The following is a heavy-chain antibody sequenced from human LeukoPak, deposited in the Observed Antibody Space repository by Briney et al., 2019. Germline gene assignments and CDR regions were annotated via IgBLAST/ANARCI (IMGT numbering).Heavy chain of an antibody. CDR1: GFTFGGFA. CDR2: ISYDGSKN. CDR3: ARAIGGYNYGYYLDY. Sequence: PGGSLRLSCAVSGFTFGGFAMYWVRQAPGKGLEWVALISYDGSKNYYADSVKGRFTCSRDNSKNTLYLQMNSLRAEDTAVYYCARAIGGYNYGYYLDYWGQGTLVTVSS. D-gene: IGHD3-3*01. J-gene: IGHJ4*02. V-gene: IGHV3-30-3*01.